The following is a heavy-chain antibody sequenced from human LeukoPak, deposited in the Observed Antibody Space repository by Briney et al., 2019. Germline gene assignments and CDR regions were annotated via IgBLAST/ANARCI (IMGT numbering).Heavy chain of an antibody. CDR2: IIPIFASP. CDR3: ARLNSNYPYYYYGMDV. V-gene: IGHV1-69*13. CDR1: GGTFTSYA. Sequence: GASVKVSCKASGGTFTSYALSWVRQAPGQGLEWVGGIIPIFASPNYGQKFKDRVTLTADERTSTAYMELSSLRHEDTAVYYCARLNSNYPYYYYGMDVWGQGTTVTVSS. D-gene: IGHD4-11*01. J-gene: IGHJ6*02.